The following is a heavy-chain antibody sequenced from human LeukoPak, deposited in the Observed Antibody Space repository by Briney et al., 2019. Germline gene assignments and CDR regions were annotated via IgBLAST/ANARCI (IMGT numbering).Heavy chain of an antibody. Sequence: GGSLRLSCAASGFTFSSYCMHWVRQAPGKGLVWVSRINSDGSSTSYADSVKGRFTISRDNAKNTLYLQMHSLRSEDTAVYYCARRLWSGYYNWFDPWGQGTLVTVSS. V-gene: IGHV3-74*01. CDR1: GFTFSSYC. CDR2: INSDGSST. CDR3: ARRLWSGYYNWFDP. J-gene: IGHJ5*02. D-gene: IGHD3-3*01.